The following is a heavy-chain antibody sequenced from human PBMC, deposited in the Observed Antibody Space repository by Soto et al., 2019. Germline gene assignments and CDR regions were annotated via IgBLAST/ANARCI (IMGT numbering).Heavy chain of an antibody. Sequence: PGGSLRLPCAASGFTFSNYGMSWVRQAPGKGLEWVSSISDDGATTYYADSAKGRFTISRDNSKSTLYLQMNGLRAEDTAIFYCAKIYVNHYDYWGQGTLVTVSS. CDR1: GFTFSNYG. CDR3: AKIYVNHYDY. CDR2: ISDDGATT. D-gene: IGHD3-10*02. V-gene: IGHV3-23*01. J-gene: IGHJ4*02.